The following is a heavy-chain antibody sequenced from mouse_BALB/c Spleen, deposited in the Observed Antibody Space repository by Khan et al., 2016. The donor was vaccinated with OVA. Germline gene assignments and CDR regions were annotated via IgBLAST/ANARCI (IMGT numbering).Heavy chain of an antibody. V-gene: IGHV9-1*02. Sequence: QFQLVQSGPELKKPGETVKISCKATGYTFTNYGMNWVKQAPGKGLKWMGWINTYTGEPTYADDFKGRFAFSLETSASTAYLQINNLKNEDMATYFCAKTSYSYDRYFDVWGAGTTVTVSS. CDR1: GYTFTNYG. CDR3: AKTSYSYDRYFDV. D-gene: IGHD2-12*01. CDR2: INTYTGEP. J-gene: IGHJ1*01.